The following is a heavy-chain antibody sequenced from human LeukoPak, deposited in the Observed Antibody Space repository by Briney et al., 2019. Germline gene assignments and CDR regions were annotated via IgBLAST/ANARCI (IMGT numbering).Heavy chain of an antibody. CDR1: GYTFANYG. V-gene: IGHV1-46*01. CDR2: INPSGGST. CDR3: ARAEINGWYYFDY. Sequence: GASVKVSCKASGYTFANYGISWVRQAPGQGLEWMGIINPSGGSTSYAQKFQGRVTMTRDMSTSTVYMELSSLRSEDTAVYYCARAEINGWYYFDYWGQGTLVTVSS. J-gene: IGHJ4*02. D-gene: IGHD2-15*01.